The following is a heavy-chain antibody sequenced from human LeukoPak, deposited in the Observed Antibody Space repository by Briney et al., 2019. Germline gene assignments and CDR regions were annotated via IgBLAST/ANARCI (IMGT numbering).Heavy chain of an antibody. J-gene: IGHJ4*02. CDR1: GCTFSSDG. CDR3: ARAYYHDTSSYQGFDF. V-gene: IGHV1-18*01. CDR2: ISAYNGNT. Sequence: ASVKVSCKASGCTFSSDGYTWVRQAPGQGLEWMGWISAYNGNTDYAQKFQGRVTMTTDTSTSTAYMELRSLRSDDSAVYFCARAYYHDTSSYQGFDFWGQGTLVTVSS. D-gene: IGHD3-22*01.